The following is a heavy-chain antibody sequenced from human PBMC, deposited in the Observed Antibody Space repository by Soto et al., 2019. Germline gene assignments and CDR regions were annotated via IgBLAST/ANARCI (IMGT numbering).Heavy chain of an antibody. J-gene: IGHJ6*02. CDR3: ALIHIVVVPAAIGTKYYGMDV. V-gene: IGHV1-2*02. CDR2: INPNSGGT. CDR1: GYTFTGYY. Sequence: SSVKVSCKASGYTFTGYYMHWVRQAPGQGLEWMGWINPNSGGTNYAQKFQGRVTMTRDTSISTAYMELSRLRSDDTAVYYCALIHIVVVPAAIGTKYYGMDVWG. D-gene: IGHD2-2*02.